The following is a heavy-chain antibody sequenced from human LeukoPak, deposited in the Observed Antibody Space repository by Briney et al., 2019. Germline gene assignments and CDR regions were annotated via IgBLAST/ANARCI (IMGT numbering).Heavy chain of an antibody. CDR1: GGSISSYY. CDR3: ARHPRWNVGTTSGGYYFDY. D-gene: IGHD2/OR15-2a*01. V-gene: IGHV4-59*08. Sequence: PSETLSLTCTDPGGSISSYYWSWIRQPPGKGLEWVAYIYYSRSTNHNPTLKSRVTISVHTSKNQFSLKLSSVTAADTAVYYCARHPRWNVGTTSGGYYFDYWGQGTLVTVSS. J-gene: IGHJ4*02. CDR2: IYYSRST.